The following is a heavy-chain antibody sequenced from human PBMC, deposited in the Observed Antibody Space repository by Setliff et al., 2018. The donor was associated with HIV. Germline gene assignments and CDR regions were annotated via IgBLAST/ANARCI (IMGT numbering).Heavy chain of an antibody. J-gene: IGHJ4*02. Sequence: PGGSLRLSCAASGFTFSSYNMNWVRQAPGKGPEWVSNISSSSSTIYYADSVKGRFTISRDNAKNSLYLQMNSLRAEDTAVYYCTRDHRFVDRYPDWWGQGTLVTVSS. CDR2: ISSSSSTI. CDR3: TRDHRFVDRYPDW. CDR1: GFTFSSYN. V-gene: IGHV3-48*01. D-gene: IGHD3-9*01.